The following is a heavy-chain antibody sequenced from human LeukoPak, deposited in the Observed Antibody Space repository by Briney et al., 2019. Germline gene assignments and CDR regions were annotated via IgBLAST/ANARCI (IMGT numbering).Heavy chain of an antibody. D-gene: IGHD2-2*01. Sequence: PSETLSLTCTVSGGSITSYYWSWIRQPPGKGLEWIGYIYYSGSTNYNPSLKSRVTISVDTSKSQFSLKLSSVTATDTAVYYCARRGYCNSASCYVDYWGQGTLVTVSS. CDR3: ARRGYCNSASCYVDY. CDR1: GGSITSYY. V-gene: IGHV4-59*08. CDR2: IYYSGST. J-gene: IGHJ4*02.